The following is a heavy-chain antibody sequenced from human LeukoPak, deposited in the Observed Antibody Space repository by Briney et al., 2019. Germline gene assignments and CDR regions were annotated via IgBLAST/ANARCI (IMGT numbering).Heavy chain of an antibody. D-gene: IGHD2-2*01. V-gene: IGHV1-18*01. CDR3: AREVVPPATGFDY. CDR1: SYSFNRYG. J-gene: IGHJ4*02. CDR2: ISGYNGST. Sequence: ASVKVSCKASSYSFNRYGISWVRQAPGQGLEWMGWISGYNGSTNYAQKFQGRVTLTRDMSTSTVYMELSSLRSEDTAVYYCAREVVPPATGFDYWGQGTLVTVSS.